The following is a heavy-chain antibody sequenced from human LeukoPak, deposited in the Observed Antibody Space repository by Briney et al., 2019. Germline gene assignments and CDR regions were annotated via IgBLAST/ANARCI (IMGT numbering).Heavy chain of an antibody. CDR1: GFTFSSYS. D-gene: IGHD3-22*01. J-gene: IGHJ4*02. V-gene: IGHV3-21*01. Sequence: GGSLRLSCAASGFTFSSYSMNWVRQAPGKGLEWVSSISSSSSYIYYADSVKGRFTISRDNAKNSLYLQMNSLRAEDTAVYYCAREGVGNYYDSSGHVIWGQGTLVTVSS. CDR3: AREGVGNYYDSSGHVI. CDR2: ISSSSSYI.